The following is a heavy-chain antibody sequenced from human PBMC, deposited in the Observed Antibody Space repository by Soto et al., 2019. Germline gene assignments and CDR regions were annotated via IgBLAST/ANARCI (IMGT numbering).Heavy chain of an antibody. D-gene: IGHD5-12*01. CDR3: VRAAGYSGNDYVYFYGMDV. J-gene: IGHJ6*02. Sequence: QVQLVESGGGVVQPGRSLRLSCAASGFTFSSYGMHWVRQAPGKGLERVALVWYDGGNKYYAESVKGRFTISTDNSKNTLYLQMNSLRDEDTAVYYCVRAAGYSGNDYVYFYGMDVWCQGTTVTVSS. CDR2: VWYDGGNK. CDR1: GFTFSSYG. V-gene: IGHV3-33*01.